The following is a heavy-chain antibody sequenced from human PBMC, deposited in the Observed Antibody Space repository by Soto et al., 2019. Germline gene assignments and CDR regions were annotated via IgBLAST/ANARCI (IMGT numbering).Heavy chain of an antibody. J-gene: IGHJ6*02. CDR1: AFTFRNYW. Sequence: EVQLVESGGGLVQPGGSLRLSCAASAFTFRNYWMSWVRQAPGKGLEWVANIKQDGSEKYYVDSVKGRFTISRDNAKSSLYLTSNSLRAEDTAVYYCARVDCSSIGCYGDYSYYGMDVWGQGTTVTVS. D-gene: IGHD2-2*01. V-gene: IGHV3-7*05. CDR3: ARVDCSSIGCYGDYSYYGMDV. CDR2: IKQDGSEK.